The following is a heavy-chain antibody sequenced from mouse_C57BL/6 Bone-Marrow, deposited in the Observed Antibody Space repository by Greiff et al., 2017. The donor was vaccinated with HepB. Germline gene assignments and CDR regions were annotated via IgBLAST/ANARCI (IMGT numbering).Heavy chain of an antibody. CDR2: IHPNSGST. CDR3: ASFYSPFAY. Sequence: VQLQQPGAELVKPGASVKLSCKASGYTFTSYWMHWVKQRPGQGLEWIGMIHPNSGSTNYNEKFKSKTTLTVDKSSRTAYMQLSSRTSEDSAVYYCASFYSPFAYWGQGTLVTVSA. J-gene: IGHJ3*01. CDR1: GYTFTSYW. D-gene: IGHD2-1*01. V-gene: IGHV1-64*01.